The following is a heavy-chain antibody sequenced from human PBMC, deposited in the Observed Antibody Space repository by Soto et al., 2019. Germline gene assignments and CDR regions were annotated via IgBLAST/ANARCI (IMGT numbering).Heavy chain of an antibody. J-gene: IGHJ4*02. CDR1: GFTFSSYS. V-gene: IGHV3-21*01. CDR2: ISSSSSNI. CDR3: AKDTYYYDRSGYYTYDY. D-gene: IGHD3-22*01. Sequence: GGSLRLSCAASGFTFSSYSMNWVRQAPGKGLEWVSSISSSSSNIYYADSVKGRFTISRDNAKNSLYLQMNSLRAEDTAVYYCAKDTYYYDRSGYYTYDYWGQGTQVTVSS.